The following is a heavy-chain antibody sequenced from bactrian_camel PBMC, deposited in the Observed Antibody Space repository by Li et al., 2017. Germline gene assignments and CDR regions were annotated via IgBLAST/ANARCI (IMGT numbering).Heavy chain of an antibody. CDR1: VFSFTDYV. CDR3: VRDGGGYSMSY. Sequence: DVQLVESGGGLVQPGESVRLSCLASVFSFTDYVESWVRQAPGKAHEWVAYINQVATVTYYADAVKGRFTISRDNAKNTLYLQLDSLKTEDTAVYYCVRDGGGYSMSYWGQGTQVTVS. CDR2: INQVATVT. V-gene: IGHV3S31*01. D-gene: IGHD1*01. J-gene: IGHJ4*01.